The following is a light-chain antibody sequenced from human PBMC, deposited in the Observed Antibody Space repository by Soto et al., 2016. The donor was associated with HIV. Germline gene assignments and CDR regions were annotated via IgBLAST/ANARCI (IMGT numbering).Light chain of an antibody. Sequence: DNQMTQSPSSVSASVGDTVTITCRASQGISSWLAWYQQKPGKAPNLLIYAASSLQSGVPSRFSGSGSGTDFTLTISSLQPEDVATYYCLQDGGYPLTFGGGTTVEIK. J-gene: IGKJ4*01. CDR3: LQDGGYPLT. CDR2: AAS. V-gene: IGKV1-12*01. CDR1: QGISSW.